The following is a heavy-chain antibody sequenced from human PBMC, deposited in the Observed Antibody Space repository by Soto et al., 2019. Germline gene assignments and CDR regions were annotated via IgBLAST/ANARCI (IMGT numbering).Heavy chain of an antibody. CDR3: ARVGTYDYGDYDLDY. Sequence: GGSLRLSCAASGFTFSSYWMSWVRQAPGKGLEWVANIKQDGSEKYYVDSVKGRFTISRDNAKNSLYLQMNSLRAEDTAVYYCARVGTYDYGDYDLDYWGQGTLVTVSS. D-gene: IGHD4-17*01. V-gene: IGHV3-7*01. CDR1: GFTFSSYW. CDR2: IKQDGSEK. J-gene: IGHJ4*02.